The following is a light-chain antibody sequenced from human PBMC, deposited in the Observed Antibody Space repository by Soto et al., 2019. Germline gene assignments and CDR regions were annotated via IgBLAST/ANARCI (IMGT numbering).Light chain of an antibody. CDR1: QSVTTF. V-gene: IGKV3-20*01. CDR2: GAS. CDR3: QQYRGSPRT. J-gene: IGKJ1*01. Sequence: EIVLTQSPGTLSLSPGEGATLSCRASQSVTTFFAWYQQRRGQAPRLLIHGASNRHTGIPDRFSGSGSGTDFTLTISRLQPEDFAVYYCQQYRGSPRTFGQGTKVELK.